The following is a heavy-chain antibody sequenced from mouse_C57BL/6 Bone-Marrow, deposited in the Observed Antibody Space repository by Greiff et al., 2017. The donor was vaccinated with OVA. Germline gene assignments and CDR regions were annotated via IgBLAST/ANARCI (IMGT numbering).Heavy chain of an antibody. CDR1: GYTFTSYW. Sequence: VQLQQPGAELVRPGTSVKLSCKASGYTFTSYWMHWVKQRPGQGLEWIGVIDPSDSYTNYNPKFKGKATLTVDTSSSTAYMQLSSLTSEDSAVYYCAREGVTTVVAPQAWFAYWGQGTLVTVSA. CDR2: IDPSDSYT. J-gene: IGHJ3*01. CDR3: AREGVTTVVAPQAWFAY. D-gene: IGHD1-1*01. V-gene: IGHV1-59*01.